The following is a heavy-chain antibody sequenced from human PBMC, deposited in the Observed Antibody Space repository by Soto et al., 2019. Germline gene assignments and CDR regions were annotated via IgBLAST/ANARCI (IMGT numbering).Heavy chain of an antibody. CDR2: VSTSGST. CDR3: ARVGVAGSLEYFDY. Sequence: QVQLQESGPGLVKPSETLSLTCTVSGDSINSYYWSWLRQPAGKGLEWIGRVSTSGSTKYNPSLRRRVSMPVDAAKNQCSLKLSSVTAADTAVYYCARVGVAGSLEYFDYWGRGSLVIVSS. CDR1: GDSINSYY. J-gene: IGHJ4*02. V-gene: IGHV4-4*07. D-gene: IGHD6-19*01.